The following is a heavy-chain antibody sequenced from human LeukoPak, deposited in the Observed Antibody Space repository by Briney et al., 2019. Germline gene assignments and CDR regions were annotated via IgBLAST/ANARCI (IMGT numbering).Heavy chain of an antibody. CDR2: IYHSGST. D-gene: IGHD6-19*01. Sequence: SETLSLTCTVSGYSISSGYYWGWIRQPPGKGLEWFGSIYHSGSTYYNPSLKSRVTISVDTSKNQFSLKLSSVTAADTAVYYCASEFSPYSSGWYSDYWGQGTLVTVSS. J-gene: IGHJ4*02. V-gene: IGHV4-38-2*02. CDR1: GYSISSGYY. CDR3: ASEFSPYSSGWYSDY.